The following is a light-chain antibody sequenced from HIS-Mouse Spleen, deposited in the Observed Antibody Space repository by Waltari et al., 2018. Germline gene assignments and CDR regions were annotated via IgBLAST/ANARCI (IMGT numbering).Light chain of an antibody. J-gene: IGLJ3*02. CDR2: RNN. CDR1: SSNIGTNY. Sequence: QSVLPQPPSASGSPGQSVTIPCSGSSSNIGTNYEHWYQQLPGTAPKLLIYRNNQRPSGVPDRFSGSKSGTSASLAISGLRSEDEADYYCAAWDDSLSGPWVFGGGTKLTVL. CDR3: AAWDDSLSGPWV. V-gene: IGLV1-47*01.